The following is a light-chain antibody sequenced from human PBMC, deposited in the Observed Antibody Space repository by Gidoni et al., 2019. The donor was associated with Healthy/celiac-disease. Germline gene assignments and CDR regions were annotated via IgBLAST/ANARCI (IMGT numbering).Light chain of an antibody. Sequence: DIVMTQSPLSLPVTPGEPASISCRSSQSLLHSNGYNYLDWNLQKPGQSPQLLIYLGSNRASGVPDRFSGSGSGTDCTLKISRVEAEDVGVYYCMQALQTPWTFGQGTKVEIK. J-gene: IGKJ1*01. CDR2: LGS. V-gene: IGKV2-28*01. CDR3: MQALQTPWT. CDR1: QSLLHSNGYNY.